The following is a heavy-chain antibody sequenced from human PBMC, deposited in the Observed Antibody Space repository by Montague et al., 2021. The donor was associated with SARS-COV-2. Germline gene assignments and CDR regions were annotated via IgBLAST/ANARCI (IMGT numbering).Heavy chain of an antibody. CDR3: ATLTQSNGDF. J-gene: IGHJ4*02. D-gene: IGHD4/OR15-4a*01. CDR1: SDSINSYY. CDR2: VYSSGTT. V-gene: IGHV4-4*08. Sequence: SETLSLTCTVSSDSINSYYWGWIRQPPGKRLEWLGYVYSSGTTNYNPSLNSRIAISVDTSKNQFPLRLDSVTAADTAIYYCATLTQSNGDFWGQGALVTVS.